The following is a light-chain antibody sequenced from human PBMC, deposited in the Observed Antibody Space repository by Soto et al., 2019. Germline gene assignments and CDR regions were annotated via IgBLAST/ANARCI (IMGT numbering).Light chain of an antibody. V-gene: IGLV2-14*01. CDR3: SSYTISITYA. CDR1: STDVGGYNY. J-gene: IGLJ1*01. Sequence: QSVLTQPASVSGCPGQSITISCTGSSTDVGGYNYVSWYRQHPGKAPKVMIYEVSNRPSGVSNRFSGSKSGNTASLTISGLQADDEADYYCSSYTISITYAFGTGTKVTVL. CDR2: EVS.